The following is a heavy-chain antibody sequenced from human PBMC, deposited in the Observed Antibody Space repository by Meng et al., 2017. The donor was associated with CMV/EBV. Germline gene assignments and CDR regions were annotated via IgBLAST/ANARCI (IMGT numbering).Heavy chain of an antibody. Sequence: CGVSDLTVSNGFMNWVRQAPGKGLEWVGRIKGEADGGTTDYAAPVRGRFIISRDDSKNTVYLEMKSLQVDDAAVYYCSYGANYYFDYWGPGTLVTVSS. D-gene: IGHD4/OR15-4a*01. CDR2: IKGEADGGTT. J-gene: IGHJ4*02. CDR3: SYGANYYFDY. CDR1: DLTVSNGF. V-gene: IGHV3-15*07.